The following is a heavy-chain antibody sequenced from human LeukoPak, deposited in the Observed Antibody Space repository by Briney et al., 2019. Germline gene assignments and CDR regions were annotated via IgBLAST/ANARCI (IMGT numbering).Heavy chain of an antibody. CDR3: ARELGIEGYWYFDL. CDR1: GFTVRSYD. D-gene: IGHD7-27*01. Sequence: PGGSLRLSCAASGFTVRSYDMHWARQVAGKGLEWVSAISTASNPHYAASVQGRFTIFRANAENSLYLQMNSLSAEDTAVYYCARELGIEGYWYFDLWGRGTLVTVSS. CDR2: ISTASNP. V-gene: IGHV3-13*05. J-gene: IGHJ2*01.